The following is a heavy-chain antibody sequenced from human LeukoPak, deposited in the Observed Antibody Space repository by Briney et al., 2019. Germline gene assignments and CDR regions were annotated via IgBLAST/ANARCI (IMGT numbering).Heavy chain of an antibody. V-gene: IGHV4-34*01. D-gene: IGHD4-4*01. J-gene: IGHJ1*01. CDR3: VRGTVPGYFQH. CDR2: INHSGST. Sequence: PLETLSLTCAVYGGSFSGYYWSWIRQPPGKGLEWIGEINHSGSTNYNPSLKSRVTISVDTSKNQFSLKLSSVTAADTAVYYCVRGTVPGYFQHWGQGTLVTVSS. CDR1: GGSFSGYY.